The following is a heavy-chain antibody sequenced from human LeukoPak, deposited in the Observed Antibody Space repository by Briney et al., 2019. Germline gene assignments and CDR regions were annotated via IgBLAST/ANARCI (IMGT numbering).Heavy chain of an antibody. J-gene: IGHJ4*02. V-gene: IGHV3-30-3*01. CDR3: ARVLNYYDSSGYYFSY. Sequence: PGGSLRLSCAASGFTFSYYTMHWVRQAPGKGLEWVADISYDGSNKYYADSVKGRFTISRDNSKNTLYLQMNSLRAEDTAVYYCARVLNYYDSSGYYFSYWGQGTLVTVSS. D-gene: IGHD3-22*01. CDR2: ISYDGSNK. CDR1: GFTFSYYT.